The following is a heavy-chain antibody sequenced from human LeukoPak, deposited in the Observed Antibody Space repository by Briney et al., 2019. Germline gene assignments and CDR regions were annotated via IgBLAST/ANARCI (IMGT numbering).Heavy chain of an antibody. Sequence: GSLRLSCAASGFAFSNFWMHWVRQVPGKGLGWVSYISSSGSTIYYADSVKGRFTISRDNAKNSLYLQMNSLRAEDTAVYYCAELGITMIGGVWGKGTTVTISS. CDR3: AELGITMIGGV. J-gene: IGHJ6*04. V-gene: IGHV3-48*03. D-gene: IGHD3-10*02. CDR1: GFAFSNFW. CDR2: ISSSGSTI.